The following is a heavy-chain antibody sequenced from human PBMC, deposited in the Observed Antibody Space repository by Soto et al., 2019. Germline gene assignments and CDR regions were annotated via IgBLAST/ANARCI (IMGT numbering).Heavy chain of an antibody. V-gene: IGHV4-4*02. Sequence: SETLSLTCAVSGRSISNGNWWSWVRQSPEKGLEWIGEVLHTGNTNYNPSLKSRVTISIDKSKNQFSLNLSSVTAADTAVYYCTTNGYYSLDWWGQGTLVTVSS. CDR3: TTNGYYSLDW. J-gene: IGHJ4*02. D-gene: IGHD3-10*01. CDR2: VLHTGNT. CDR1: GRSISNGNW.